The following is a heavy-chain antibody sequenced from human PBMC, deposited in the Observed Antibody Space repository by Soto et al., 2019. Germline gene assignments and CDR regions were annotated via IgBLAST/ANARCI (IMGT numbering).Heavy chain of an antibody. CDR3: ATGLDLYGSGSPDLNCH. J-gene: IGHJ4*02. CDR1: SDSVGSGGLY. CDR2: INHSGRT. D-gene: IGHD3-10*01. Sequence: QVLLQESDPGLVKPSETLSLTCTVSSDSVGSGGLYLSWIRQPPGRGLEWIGNINHSGRTNYNPSLKGRAIISGDRSKKQSSLKLSSVTAADTAVYYCATGLDLYGSGSPDLNCHWGRGTLVTVSS. V-gene: IGHV4-61*08.